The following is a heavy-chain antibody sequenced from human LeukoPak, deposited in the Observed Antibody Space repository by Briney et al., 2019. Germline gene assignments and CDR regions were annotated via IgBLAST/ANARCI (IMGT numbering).Heavy chain of an antibody. D-gene: IGHD3-16*02. CDR3: ARSKLTFGGVIVVLDY. CDR2: INHSGST. J-gene: IGHJ4*02. CDR1: VGSFSGHY. V-gene: IGHV4-34*01. Sequence: PSETLSLTCAVYVGSFSGHYWSWIRQPPGKGLEWIVEINHSGSTNYNPSLKSRVTISVDTSKNQFSLKLSSVTAADTAVYYCARSKLTFGGVIVVLDYWGQGTLVTVSS.